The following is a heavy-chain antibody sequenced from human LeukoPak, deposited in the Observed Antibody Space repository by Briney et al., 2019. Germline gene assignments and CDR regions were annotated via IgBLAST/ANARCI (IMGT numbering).Heavy chain of an antibody. J-gene: IGHJ4*02. V-gene: IGHV3-48*02. CDR3: ARARASGRSRFDY. Sequence: GGSLRLSCAASGLTVSSYSMNWVRQAPGKGLEWVSYISSSSSTIYYADSVKGRFTISRDNAKNSLYLQMNSLRDEDTAVYYCARARASGRSRFDYWGQGTLVTVSS. CDR1: GLTVSSYS. CDR2: ISSSSSTI. D-gene: IGHD2-2*01.